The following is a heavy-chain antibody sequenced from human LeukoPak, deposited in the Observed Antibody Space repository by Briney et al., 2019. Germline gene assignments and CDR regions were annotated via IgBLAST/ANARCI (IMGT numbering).Heavy chain of an antibody. CDR2: INHSGST. V-gene: IGHV4-34*01. D-gene: IGHD6-19*01. CDR3: ARGIWAVAGTDFDY. CDR1: GGSFSGYY. Sequence: SETLSLTCAVYGGSFSGYYWSWIRQPPGKGLEWIGEINHSGSTNYNPSLKSRVTISVDTSKNQFSLKLSSVTAADTAVYYCARGIWAVAGTDFDYWGQGTLVTVSS. J-gene: IGHJ4*02.